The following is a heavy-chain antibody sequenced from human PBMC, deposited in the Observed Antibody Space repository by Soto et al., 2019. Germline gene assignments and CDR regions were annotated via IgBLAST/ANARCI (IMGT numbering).Heavy chain of an antibody. Sequence: LKLQESGSGLVKPSQTLSLPSAAPGGSFSSVGSSWSWIRQPPGKGLEWIAYIYHSGSTYYNPSLHSRVTISVDRSKNQFSLKLSSMPAADTAVYYCARVPYPWGQGTLVTVSS. CDR2: IYHSGST. J-gene: IGHJ5*02. CDR3: ARVPYP. V-gene: IGHV4-30-2*01. CDR1: GGSFSSVGSS.